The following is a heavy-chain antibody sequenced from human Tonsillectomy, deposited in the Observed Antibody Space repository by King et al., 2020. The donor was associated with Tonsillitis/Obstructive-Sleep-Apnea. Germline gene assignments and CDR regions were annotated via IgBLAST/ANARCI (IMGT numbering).Heavy chain of an antibody. J-gene: IGHJ4*02. CDR2: NSGSGGST. CDR3: AKGIVAAGRGYYFDY. CDR1: GFTFSSYA. D-gene: IGHD6-13*01. Sequence: VQLVESGGGLVQPGGSLRLSCAASGFTFSSYAMSWVRQAPGKGLEWGSANSGSGGSTYYTDSVEGRFTISRDNSENTLYLQMNSLRAEDTAVYYCAKGIVAAGRGYYFDYWGQGALVTVSS. V-gene: IGHV3-23*04.